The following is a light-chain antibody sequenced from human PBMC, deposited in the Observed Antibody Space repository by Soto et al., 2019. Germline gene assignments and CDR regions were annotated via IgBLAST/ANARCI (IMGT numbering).Light chain of an antibody. J-gene: IGKJ2*01. CDR2: DVS. Sequence: DIQMTQSPSTLSASVGDRVTITCRASQTISSRLAWYQQKPGKAPKLLIFDVSSLESGVPSRFSGSGSETEFTLTIRSLQPDDFATYYCHQYNSFPYTFGQGTKLEIK. CDR1: QTISSR. V-gene: IGKV1-5*01. CDR3: HQYNSFPYT.